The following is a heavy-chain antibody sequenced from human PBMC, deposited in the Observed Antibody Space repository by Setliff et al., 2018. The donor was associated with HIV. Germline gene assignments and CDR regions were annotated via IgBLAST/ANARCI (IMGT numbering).Heavy chain of an antibody. CDR1: GHTFTTSW. V-gene: IGHV5-51*01. J-gene: IGHJ3*02. Sequence: GESLKISCQGSGHTFTTSWVGWVRQMPGKGLEWMGIIYPGDSKTKYSPSFRGQVTISADKSSRTVYLQWSSLKASDTAIYYCARLAYAFDIWGQGTLVTVSS. CDR3: ARLAYAFDI. CDR2: IYPGDSKT.